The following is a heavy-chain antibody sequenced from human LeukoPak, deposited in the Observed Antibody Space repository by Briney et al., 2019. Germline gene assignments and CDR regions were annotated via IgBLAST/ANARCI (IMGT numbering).Heavy chain of an antibody. CDR1: GFTFNNYA. V-gene: IGHV3-30*04. D-gene: IGHD6-13*01. Sequence: GGSLRLSCAASGFTFNNYAMHWVRQAPGKGLEWMAVISNDGSQKYPADSVKGRFTISRDNSKNTLFLQMNSLRLEDTAVYYCVRDWAASSSWYRNWFDPWGQGTLVTVSS. CDR3: VRDWAASSSWYRNWFDP. J-gene: IGHJ5*01. CDR2: ISNDGSQK.